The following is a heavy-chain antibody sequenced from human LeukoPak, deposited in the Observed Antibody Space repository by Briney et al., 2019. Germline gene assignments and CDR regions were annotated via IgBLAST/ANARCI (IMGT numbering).Heavy chain of an antibody. CDR3: ARGARTYYYDSNRAFDI. V-gene: IGHV4-38-2*02. D-gene: IGHD3-22*01. CDR2: IYHSGST. CDR1: GYSISSGYY. Sequence: SETLSLTCNVSGYSISSGYYWGWIRQPPGKGLEWIGSIYHSGSTYYNPSLKSRVTISVDTSKNQFSLKLSSVTAADTAVYYCARGARTYYYDSNRAFDIWGQGTMVTVSS. J-gene: IGHJ3*02.